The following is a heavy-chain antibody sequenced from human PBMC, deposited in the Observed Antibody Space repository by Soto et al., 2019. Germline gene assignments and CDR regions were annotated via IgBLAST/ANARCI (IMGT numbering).Heavy chain of an antibody. V-gene: IGHV3-20*04. J-gene: IGHJ4*02. CDR2: VNWNGGST. D-gene: IGHD1-26*01. CDR1: GFTFDDYG. CDR3: VRGASLNFDY. Sequence: EVQLVESGGGVLRPGGSLRLSCAASGFTFDDYGMSWARQGPGKGLEWVSGVNWNGGSTGYADSVKGRFTISRDNAKNSLYLQMNSLRAEDTAFYYCVRGASLNFDYWGQGTLVTVSS.